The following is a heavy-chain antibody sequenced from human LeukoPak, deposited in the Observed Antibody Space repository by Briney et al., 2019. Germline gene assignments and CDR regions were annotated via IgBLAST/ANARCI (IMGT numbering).Heavy chain of an antibody. CDR1: GGSISSYY. CDR3: ARERDLEWLLRSNWFDP. V-gene: IGHV4-59*01. J-gene: IGHJ5*02. D-gene: IGHD3-3*01. Sequence: PSETLSLTCTVSGGSISSYYWSLIRQPPGKGLEWIGYIYYSGSTNYNPSLKSRVTISVDTSKNQFSLKLSSVTAADTAVYYCARERDLEWLLRSNWFDPWGQGTLVTVSS. CDR2: IYYSGST.